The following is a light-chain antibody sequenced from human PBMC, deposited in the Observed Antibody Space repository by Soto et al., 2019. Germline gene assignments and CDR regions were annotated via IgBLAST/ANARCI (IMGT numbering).Light chain of an antibody. Sequence: YALTHPPSVSVAPGQTARSTCGGNNIGSKSVHWYQQKPGQAPVLVVYDDTDRPSGIPERFSGSNSGNTATLTISRVEAGDEADYYCQVWDSSDDHRYVFGTGTKVTVL. V-gene: IGLV3-21*02. CDR1: NIGSKS. J-gene: IGLJ1*01. CDR2: DDT. CDR3: QVWDSSDDHRYV.